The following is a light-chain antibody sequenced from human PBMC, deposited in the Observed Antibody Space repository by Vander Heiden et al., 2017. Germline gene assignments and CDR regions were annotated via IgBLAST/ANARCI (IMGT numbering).Light chain of an antibody. V-gene: IGKV3-20*01. CDR1: QSVSSSY. CDR3: QQYGGSPYT. CDR2: GAS. Sequence: EIVFPQPPGTLSLSPGERATLSCRASQSVSSSYLAWYQQKPGQAPRLLIYGASTRATGIPDRFSGSGSGTDFTLTISRLEPEDFAVYFCQQYGGSPYTFGQGTKLEIK. J-gene: IGKJ2*01.